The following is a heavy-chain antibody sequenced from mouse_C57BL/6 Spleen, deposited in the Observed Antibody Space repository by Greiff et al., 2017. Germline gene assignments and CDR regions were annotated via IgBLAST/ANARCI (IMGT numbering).Heavy chain of an antibody. CDR3: ARDNDYYYLDY. CDR1: GYTFTSYW. D-gene: IGHD2-4*01. CDR2: INPSNGGT. V-gene: IGHV1-53*01. Sequence: QVQLQQPGAELVKPGASVKLSCKASGYTFTSYWMHWVKQRPGQGLEWIGNINPSNGGTNYNEKFKSKATLTVDKSSSTAYMRLCGLTSEDSAVYYCARDNDYYYLDYGGQGTPLTVSS. J-gene: IGHJ2*01.